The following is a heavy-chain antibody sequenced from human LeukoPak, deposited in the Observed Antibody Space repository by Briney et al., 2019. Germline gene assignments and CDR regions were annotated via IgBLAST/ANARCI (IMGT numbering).Heavy chain of an antibody. D-gene: IGHD6-13*01. Sequence: PGRSLRLSCAASGFTFSSYGMHWVRQAPGKGLEWVAVISYDGSNKYYADSVKGRFTISRDNSKNTLYLQMNSLRAEDTAVYYCAKDLEQQLVFSSSGALDYWGQGTLVTVSS. CDR1: GFTFSSYG. CDR3: AKDLEQQLVFSSSGALDY. V-gene: IGHV3-30*18. CDR2: ISYDGSNK. J-gene: IGHJ4*02.